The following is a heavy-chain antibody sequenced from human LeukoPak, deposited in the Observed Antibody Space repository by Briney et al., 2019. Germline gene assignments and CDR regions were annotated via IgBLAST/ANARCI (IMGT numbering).Heavy chain of an antibody. J-gene: IGHJ4*02. V-gene: IGHV3-53*01. D-gene: IGHD1-26*01. Sequence: GGSLRLSCAASGFIVSKNYMNWVRQAPGKGLEWVSIMYSGGGTYYADSVKGRFTISRDNSKNTLYLQMNSLRAEDTAVYYCAKDSAQWELLPYEENDYWGQGTLVTVSS. CDR2: MYSGGGT. CDR3: AKDSAQWELLPYEENDY. CDR1: GFIVSKNY.